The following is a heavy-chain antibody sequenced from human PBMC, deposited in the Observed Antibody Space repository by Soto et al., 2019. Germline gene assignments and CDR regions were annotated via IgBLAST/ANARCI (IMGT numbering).Heavy chain of an antibody. CDR3: ESGVAANRFDY. CDR2: TYYRSKWYN. D-gene: IGHD5-18*01. CDR1: GDSVSSNSVA. Sequence: SQTLSLTCAISGDSVSSNSVAWNWLRQSPSRGLEWLGRTYYRSKWYNDYAVSMKSRVTINPDTSKNQFSLQLTSVTPDDTAMYFCESGVAANRFDYCGQRSLVPVSA. V-gene: IGHV6-1*01. J-gene: IGHJ4*02.